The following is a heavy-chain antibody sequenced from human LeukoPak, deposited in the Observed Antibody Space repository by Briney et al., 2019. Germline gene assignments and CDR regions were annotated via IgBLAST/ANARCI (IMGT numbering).Heavy chain of an antibody. CDR3: ARVSPRELSYNFDP. D-gene: IGHD3-16*02. CDR1: GYTFTSYG. CDR2: ISAYNGNT. Sequence: ASEKVSCKASGYTFTSYGISWVRQAPGQGLEWMGWISAYNGNTNYAQKLQGRVTMTTDTSTSTAYMELRSLRSDDTAVYYCARVSPRELSYNFDPWAREPWSPSPQ. J-gene: IGHJ5*02. V-gene: IGHV1-18*01.